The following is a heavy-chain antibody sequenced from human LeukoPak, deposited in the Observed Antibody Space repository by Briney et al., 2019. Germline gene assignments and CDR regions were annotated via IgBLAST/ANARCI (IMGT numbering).Heavy chain of an antibody. Sequence: SETLSLTCTVSGGSISSHYWSWIRQPPGKGLEWIGYIYYSGSTNYNPSLKSRVTISVDMSKNQFSLKLSSVTAADTAVYYCARGASTYYDFWSGSPMDWFDPWGQGTLVTVSS. J-gene: IGHJ5*02. D-gene: IGHD3-3*01. CDR1: GGSISSHY. CDR2: IYYSGST. V-gene: IGHV4-59*11. CDR3: ARGASTYYDFWSGSPMDWFDP.